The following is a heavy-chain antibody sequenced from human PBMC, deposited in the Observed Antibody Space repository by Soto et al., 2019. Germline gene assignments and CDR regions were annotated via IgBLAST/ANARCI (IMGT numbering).Heavy chain of an antibody. D-gene: IGHD3-3*01. CDR3: ARDDDFYGMDV. J-gene: IGHJ6*02. CDR1: GFTVISNY. Sequence: PGWSLRLSCAASGFTVISNYMSWVRQAPGKGLEWVSVIYSGGSTYYADSVKGRFTISRDNSKNTLYLQMNSLRAEDTAVYYCARDDDFYGMDVWGQGTTVTVSS. V-gene: IGHV3-53*01. CDR2: IYSGGST.